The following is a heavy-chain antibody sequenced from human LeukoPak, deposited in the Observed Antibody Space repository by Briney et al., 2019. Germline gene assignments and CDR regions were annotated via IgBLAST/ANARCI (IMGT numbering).Heavy chain of an antibody. CDR1: GGSISSGSYY. CDR2: IYTSGST. J-gene: IGHJ4*02. Sequence: SQTLSLTCTVSGGSISSGSYYWSWIRQPAGKGLEWIGRIYTSGSTNYNPSLKSRVTISVDTSKNQFSLKLSSVTAADTAVYYCARVETAVAGIFDYWGQGTLVTVSS. D-gene: IGHD6-19*01. V-gene: IGHV4-61*02. CDR3: ARVETAVAGIFDY.